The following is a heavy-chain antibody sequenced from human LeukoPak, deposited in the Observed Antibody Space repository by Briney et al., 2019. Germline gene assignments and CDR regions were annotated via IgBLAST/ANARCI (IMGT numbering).Heavy chain of an antibody. Sequence: PSETLSLTCGVSGGSITTTNYWSWVRQPPGGGLEWIGEISLTGRTHYNPSLKSRVHISIDESKNHLYLNLASVTAADTAVYYCARAHPYYYDSSGYYGGYFDYWGQGTLVTVSS. V-gene: IGHV4-4*02. J-gene: IGHJ4*02. CDR3: ARAHPYYYDSSGYYGGYFDY. CDR2: ISLTGRT. D-gene: IGHD3-22*01. CDR1: GGSITTTNY.